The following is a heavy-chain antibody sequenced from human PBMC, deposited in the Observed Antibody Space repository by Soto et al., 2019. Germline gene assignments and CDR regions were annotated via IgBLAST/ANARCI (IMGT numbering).Heavy chain of an antibody. CDR1: VGSISSHY. D-gene: IGHD1-26*01. CDR2: IYYRGST. CDR3: ARDGREASGMDV. J-gene: IGHJ6*02. Sequence: SETLSLTCTFSVGSISSHYWSWVRQAPGKGLEWIGHIYYRGSTTYNPSLRSRSTISVDTSNNQFSLKLNSVTTADTAVYYCARDGREASGMDVWGPGTKVTVSS. V-gene: IGHV4-59*11.